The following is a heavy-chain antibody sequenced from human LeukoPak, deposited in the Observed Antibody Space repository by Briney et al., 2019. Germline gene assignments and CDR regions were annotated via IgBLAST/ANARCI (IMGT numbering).Heavy chain of an antibody. D-gene: IGHD4-17*01. J-gene: IGHJ4*02. CDR1: GFTFSSYA. V-gene: IGHV3-30*04. CDR3: ARSATTVPACFDY. Sequence: GGSLRLSCAASGFTFSSYAMHWVRQAPGKGLEWVAVISYDGSNKYFADSVKGRFTISGDNSKNTLYLQMNSLRAEDTAVYYCARSATTVPACFDYWGQGTLVTVSS. CDR2: ISYDGSNK.